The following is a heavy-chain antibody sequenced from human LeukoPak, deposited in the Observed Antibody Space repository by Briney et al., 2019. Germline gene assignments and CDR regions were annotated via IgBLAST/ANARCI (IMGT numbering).Heavy chain of an antibody. CDR1: GFTFSSYS. V-gene: IGHV3-48*02. J-gene: IGHJ6*02. D-gene: IGHD3-16*01. CDR3: ARIPGGYYYGMDV. CDR2: ISSRSSNI. Sequence: GSLRLSCAASGFTFSSYSMNWVRQAPGKGLEWAPYISSRSSNIYYADSVKGRFTISRDNAKNSLQMNSLRDEDTAVYYCARIPGGYYYGMDVWGQGTTVTVSS.